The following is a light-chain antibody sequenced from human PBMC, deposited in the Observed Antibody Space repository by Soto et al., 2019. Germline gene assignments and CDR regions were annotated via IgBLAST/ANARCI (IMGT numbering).Light chain of an antibody. CDR2: GAS. CDR3: QQDNNWPPWT. J-gene: IGKJ1*01. Sequence: EIVMTQSPATLSVSPGERATLSCRASQSVSSNLAWYQQKPGQATRLLIYGASTRATGIPARFSGSGAGTAFTLTISSLQSEDVAVYYCQQDNNWPPWTLGQGTKVEIK. V-gene: IGKV3-15*01. CDR1: QSVSSN.